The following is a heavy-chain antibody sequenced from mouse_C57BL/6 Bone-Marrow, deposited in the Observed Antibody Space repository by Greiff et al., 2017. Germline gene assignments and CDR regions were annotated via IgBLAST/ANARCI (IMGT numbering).Heavy chain of an antibody. Sequence: QVQLKESGPELVKPGASVKISCKASGYAFSSSWMNWVKQRPGKGLEWIGRIYPGDGDTNYNGKFKGKATLTADKSSSTAYMQLSSLTSEDSAVYFCAREGFITTVVGHFDVWGTGTTVTVSS. D-gene: IGHD1-1*01. CDR3: AREGFITTVVGHFDV. V-gene: IGHV1-82*01. CDR2: IYPGDGDT. J-gene: IGHJ1*03. CDR1: GYAFSSSW.